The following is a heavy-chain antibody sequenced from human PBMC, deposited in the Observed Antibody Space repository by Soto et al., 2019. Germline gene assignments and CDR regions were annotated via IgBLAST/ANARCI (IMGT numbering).Heavy chain of an antibody. CDR1: GFTFSSYW. Sequence: PGGSLRLSCAASGFTFSSYWMHWVRQAPGKGLVWVSRINSDGSSTSYADSVKGRFTISRDNAKNTLYLQMNSLRAEDTAVYYCARPPTAMVPRDYWGQGTLVTVSS. CDR2: INSDGSST. D-gene: IGHD5-18*01. V-gene: IGHV3-74*01. CDR3: ARPPTAMVPRDY. J-gene: IGHJ4*02.